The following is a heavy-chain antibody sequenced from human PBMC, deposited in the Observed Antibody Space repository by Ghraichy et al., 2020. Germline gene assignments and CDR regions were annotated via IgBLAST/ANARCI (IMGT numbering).Heavy chain of an antibody. Sequence: GGSLRLSCVASGLKFGPNTMNWVRQAPGKGLEWVSSISSSTRYVYYADSVKGRFTISRDNAQNSLYLQMNSLRVEDTAVYYCSRGGGAGTPVLYHMDVWGLGTTVTVSS. V-gene: IGHV3-21*01. J-gene: IGHJ6*02. D-gene: IGHD6-19*01. CDR3: SRGGGAGTPVLYHMDV. CDR1: GLKFGPNT. CDR2: ISSSTRYV.